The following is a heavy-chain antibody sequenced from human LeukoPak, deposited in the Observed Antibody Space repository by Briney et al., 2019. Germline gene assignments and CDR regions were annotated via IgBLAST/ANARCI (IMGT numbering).Heavy chain of an antibody. J-gene: IGHJ5*02. CDR2: IYYSGST. V-gene: IGHV4-59*08. D-gene: IGHD2-15*01. Sequence: PSETLSLTCTVSGGSISSYYWSWIRQPPGKGLEWIGYIYYSGSTNYNPSLKSQVTISVDTSKNQFSLKLSSVTAADTAVYYCARWRAFCSGGSCYSRWFDPWGQGTLVTVSS. CDR1: GGSISSYY. CDR3: ARWRAFCSGGSCYSRWFDP.